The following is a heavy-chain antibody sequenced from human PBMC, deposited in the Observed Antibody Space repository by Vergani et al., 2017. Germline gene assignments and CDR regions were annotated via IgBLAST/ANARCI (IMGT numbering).Heavy chain of an antibody. D-gene: IGHD2-2*01. CDR2: IIPIFGTA. V-gene: IGHV1-69*01. CDR1: GGTFSSYA. J-gene: IGHJ3*02. CDR3: AKLSDIVVVPAAHTDDAFDI. Sequence: QVQLVQSGAEVKKPGSSVKVSCKASGGTFSSYAISWVRQAPGQGLEWVGGIIPIFGTANYAQKFQGRVTITADESTSTAYMELSSLRSEDTAVYYCAKLSDIVVVPAAHTDDAFDIWGQGTMVTVSS.